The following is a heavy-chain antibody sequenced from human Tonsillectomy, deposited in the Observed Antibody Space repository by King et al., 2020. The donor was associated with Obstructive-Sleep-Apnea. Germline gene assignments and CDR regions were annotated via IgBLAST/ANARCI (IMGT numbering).Heavy chain of an antibody. J-gene: IGHJ5*02. D-gene: IGHD3-10*01. V-gene: IGHV1-8*01. CDR3: AGGMVRGAAFDP. Sequence: VQLVQSGAEVKKPGASVKVSCKASGYTFTSYDINWVRQATGQGLEWMGWMNPNSGNAGYAQKFQGRVTMTRNTSLSTAYMELSSLRSEDTAVYYCAGGMVRGAAFDPWGQGTLVTVSS. CDR2: MNPNSGNA. CDR1: GYTFTSYD.